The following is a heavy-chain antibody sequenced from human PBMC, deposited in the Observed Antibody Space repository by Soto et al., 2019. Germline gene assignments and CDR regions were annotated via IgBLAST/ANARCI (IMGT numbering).Heavy chain of an antibody. Sequence: ASVKVSCKASGGTFSSYAISWVRQAPGQGLEWMGGIIPIFGTANYAQKFQGRVTITADESTSTAYMELSSLRSEDTAVYYCASLPLPNRDIVVVVAATWGYYYYGMDVWAQGTTVNVSS. CDR3: ASLPLPNRDIVVVVAATWGYYYYGMDV. V-gene: IGHV1-69*13. D-gene: IGHD2-15*01. CDR1: GGTFSSYA. J-gene: IGHJ6*02. CDR2: IIPIFGTA.